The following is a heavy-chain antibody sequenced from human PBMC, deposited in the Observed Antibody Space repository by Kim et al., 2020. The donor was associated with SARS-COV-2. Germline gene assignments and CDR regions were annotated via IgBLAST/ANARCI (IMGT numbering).Heavy chain of an antibody. Sequence: GGSLRLSCAASGFTFSSYAMHWVRQAPGKGLEWVAVISYDGSNKYYADSVKGRFTVSRDNSKNMLYLQMNSLRTEDTAVYYCANIGYCSRTSCPTDHWG. J-gene: IGHJ4*01. CDR2: ISYDGSNK. CDR1: GFTFSSYA. V-gene: IGHV3-30-3*01. D-gene: IGHD2-2*01. CDR3: ANIGYCSRTSCPTDH.